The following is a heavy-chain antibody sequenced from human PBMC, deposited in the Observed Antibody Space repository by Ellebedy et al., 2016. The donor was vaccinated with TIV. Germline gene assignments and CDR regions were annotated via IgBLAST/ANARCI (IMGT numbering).Heavy chain of an antibody. V-gene: IGHV1-2*02. J-gene: IGHJ3*01. Sequence: ASVKVSCKASGYSFTRYYIHWVRQAPGQGLEWMGWINPDSGGTNFAQKFQDRVTMTRDTSVSTAYMELSRLESDDTAVYYCARVRRASSGMDVWGQGTMVTVSS. CDR3: ARVRRASSGMDV. D-gene: IGHD6-25*01. CDR2: INPDSGGT. CDR1: GYSFTRYY.